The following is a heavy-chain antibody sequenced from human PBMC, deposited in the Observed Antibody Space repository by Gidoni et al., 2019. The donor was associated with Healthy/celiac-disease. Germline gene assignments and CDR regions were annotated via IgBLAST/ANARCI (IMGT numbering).Heavy chain of an antibody. CDR2: INHSGRT. CDR3: AHYGGYSYGLGGDDAFDI. D-gene: IGHD5-18*01. Sequence: QVQLQQLGAGLFKPSETLSLTCAVYGGSFSGYYWSWIRQPPGKGLEWIGEINHSGRTNYNPSLKSRVTISVDTSKNQFSLKLSSVTDADTAVYYWAHYGGYSYGLGGDDAFDIWGQGTMVTVSS. J-gene: IGHJ3*02. V-gene: IGHV4-34*01. CDR1: GGSFSGYY.